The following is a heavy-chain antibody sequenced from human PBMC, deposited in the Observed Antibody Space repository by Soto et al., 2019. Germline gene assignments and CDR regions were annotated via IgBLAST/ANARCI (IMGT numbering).Heavy chain of an antibody. J-gene: IGHJ5*02. CDR2: ISTYNGNT. Sequence: GASVKVSCKASGYTFFSYGTSWVRQAPGQGLEWMGWISTYNGNTNYAQKLQGRVTMTTDTSTRTAYMELRSLRSDDTAVYYCARKSSSSSWFDPWGQGTLVTVSS. D-gene: IGHD6-6*01. CDR1: GYTFFSYG. V-gene: IGHV1-18*01. CDR3: ARKSSSSSWFDP.